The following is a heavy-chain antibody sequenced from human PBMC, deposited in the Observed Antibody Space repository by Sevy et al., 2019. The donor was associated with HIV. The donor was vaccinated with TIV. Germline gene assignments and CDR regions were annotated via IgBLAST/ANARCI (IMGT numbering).Heavy chain of an antibody. Sequence: GGSLRLSCAASGFTFSAYWMNWVRQAPGKGLEGVANIKSDGSDKHYVDSVEGRFTISRDKAKNSLYLQMNSLRVEDTAVYYCAQETVGRFDSWGQGTLVTVSS. V-gene: IGHV3-7*01. D-gene: IGHD3-16*01. CDR2: IKSDGSDK. J-gene: IGHJ4*02. CDR3: AQETVGRFDS. CDR1: GFTFSAYW.